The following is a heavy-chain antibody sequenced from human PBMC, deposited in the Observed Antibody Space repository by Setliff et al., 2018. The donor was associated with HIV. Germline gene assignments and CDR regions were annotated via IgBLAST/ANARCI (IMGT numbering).Heavy chain of an antibody. CDR3: ASDISPDDGYNRLHYFDY. CDR2: INHRGRT. CDR1: GGSLSGYY. D-gene: IGHD5-12*01. J-gene: IGHJ4*02. V-gene: IGHV4-34*01. Sequence: PSETLSLTCAVYGGSLSGYYWSWIRQAPGKGLEWIGEINHRGRTRYNPSLKSRVTISVDTSKNQFSLKLSSVTAADTAVYYCASDISPDDGYNRLHYFDYWGQGTLVTVSS.